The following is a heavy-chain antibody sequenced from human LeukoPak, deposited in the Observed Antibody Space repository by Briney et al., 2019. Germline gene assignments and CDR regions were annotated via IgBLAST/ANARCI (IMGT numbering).Heavy chain of an antibody. J-gene: IGHJ5*02. Sequence: ASVKVSCKASGYTFTDYHLHWVRQAPGKGLEWMGGFDPEDGETIYAQKFQGRVTMTKDTSTHTGYMELSSLRSDDTAVYYCTLQRISFLNYFDPWGQGTLVTVSS. V-gene: IGHV1-24*01. D-gene: IGHD2/OR15-2a*01. CDR3: TLQRISFLNYFDP. CDR2: FDPEDGET. CDR1: GYTFTDYH.